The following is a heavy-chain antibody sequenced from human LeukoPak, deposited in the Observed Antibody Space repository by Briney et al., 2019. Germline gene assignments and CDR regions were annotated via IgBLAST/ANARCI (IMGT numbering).Heavy chain of an antibody. V-gene: IGHV3-7*01. J-gene: IGHJ4*02. CDR3: AREDANWGSVDY. D-gene: IGHD7-27*01. Sequence: GGSLRLSCAAFRFTFSDSWMTWVRQAPGKGLEWVANIKIDGSEKYHVDSVKGRFTISRDNAKNTLYLQMSSLRAEDTAVYYCAREDANWGSVDYWGQGTLVTVSS. CDR2: IKIDGSEK. CDR1: RFTFSDSW.